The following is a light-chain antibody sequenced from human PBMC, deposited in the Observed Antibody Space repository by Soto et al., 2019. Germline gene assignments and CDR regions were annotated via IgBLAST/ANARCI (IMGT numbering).Light chain of an antibody. CDR1: QGISSY. CDR3: QQYNSYPWT. V-gene: IGKV1-5*03. Sequence: IQLTQSPSSLSASVGDRVTITCRASQGISSYLGWYQQKPGKAPNLLIYKASSLESGVPSRFSGSGSGTEFTLTISSLQPDDFATYYCQQYNSYPWTFGQGTKVDIK. J-gene: IGKJ1*01. CDR2: KAS.